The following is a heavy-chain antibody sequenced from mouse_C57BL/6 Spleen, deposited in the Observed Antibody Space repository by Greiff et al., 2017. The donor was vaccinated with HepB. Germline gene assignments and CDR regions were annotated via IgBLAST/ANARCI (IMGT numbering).Heavy chain of an antibody. CDR2: IYWDDDK. CDR1: GFSLSTSGMG. J-gene: IGHJ2*01. V-gene: IGHV8-12*01. D-gene: IGHD1-1*01. CDR3: ARSSYYGSSYGYFDY. Sequence: QVQLKESGPGILQSSQTLSLTCSFSGFSLSTSGMGVSWIRQPSGKGLEWLAHIYWDDDKRYNPSLKSRLTISKDTSRNQVFLKITSVDTADTATYYCARSSYYGSSYGYFDYWGQGTTLTVSS.